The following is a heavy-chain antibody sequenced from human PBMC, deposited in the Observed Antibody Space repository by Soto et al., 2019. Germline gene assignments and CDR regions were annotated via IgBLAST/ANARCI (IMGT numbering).Heavy chain of an antibody. D-gene: IGHD6-13*01. CDR3: GKEYSSTWYYFDY. CDR1: GFTFSSYA. J-gene: IGHJ4*02. CDR2: ISNDGTYT. Sequence: GGSLRLSCAASGFTFSSYAMHWVRQAPGEGQEWVALISNDGTYTYYVDSVKGRFTVSRDNSNSILYLQMNSLRAEDTAVYYCGKEYSSTWYYFDYWGQGTLVTVPQ. V-gene: IGHV3-30*04.